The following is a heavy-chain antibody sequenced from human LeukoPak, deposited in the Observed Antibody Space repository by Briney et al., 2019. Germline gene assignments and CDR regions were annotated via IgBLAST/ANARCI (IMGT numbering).Heavy chain of an antibody. CDR1: GFTFSSYW. D-gene: IGHD4-17*01. J-gene: IGHJ6*02. CDR2: INSDGSST. V-gene: IGHV3-74*01. Sequence: GGSLRLSCAASGFTFSSYWMHWLRHAPGKGLVWVSRINSDGSSTNYAASVKGRFTISRDNAKNTLYLQMNSLRAEDTAVYYCARGAVTYYYYYYGMDVWGQGTTVTVSS. CDR3: ARGAVTYYYYYYGMDV.